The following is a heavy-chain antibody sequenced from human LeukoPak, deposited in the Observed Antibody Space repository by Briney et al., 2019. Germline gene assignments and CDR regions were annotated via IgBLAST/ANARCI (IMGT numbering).Heavy chain of an antibody. J-gene: IGHJ4*02. V-gene: IGHV3-21*01. CDR3: ARNFDSVTSAYAY. Sequence: PGGSLRLSCATSGFTFSNYNMNWVRQAPGKGLEWVSTISSSGRYINYAESVKGRFIISRDNTNSSLFLQMNSLRAEDTAVYFCARNFDSVTSAYAYWGQGSLVTVSS. CDR1: GFTFSNYN. CDR2: ISSSGRYI. D-gene: IGHD3-16*01.